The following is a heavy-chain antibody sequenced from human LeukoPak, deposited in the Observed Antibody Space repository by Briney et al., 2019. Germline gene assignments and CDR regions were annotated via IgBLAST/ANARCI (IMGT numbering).Heavy chain of an antibody. CDR2: IYHSGST. CDR1: GDSINSGGYY. Sequence: SQTLSLTCTVSGDSINSGGYYWSWIRQPPGKGLEWIGYIYHSGSTYYNPSLKSRVTISVDTSNNQFSLKLSSVTAADTAVYYCARDVHLYDVLTGYYVTLDYWGQGTLVTVSS. J-gene: IGHJ4*02. D-gene: IGHD3-9*01. V-gene: IGHV4-30-2*01. CDR3: ARDVHLYDVLTGYYVTLDY.